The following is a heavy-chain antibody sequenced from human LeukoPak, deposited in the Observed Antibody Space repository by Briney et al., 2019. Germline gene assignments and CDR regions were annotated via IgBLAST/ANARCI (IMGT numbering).Heavy chain of an antibody. CDR2: ISSSGRTI. V-gene: IGHV3-48*03. CDR1: GFSFSSYE. J-gene: IGHJ4*02. Sequence: GGSLRLSCAASGFSFSSYEMNWVRQGPGKGLEWVSHISSSGRTIYYADSVKGRFTISRDNAKNSLYLQMNSLRVEDTAVYYCAKSPGGYSGPFGDWGQGTLVTVSS. D-gene: IGHD5-12*01. CDR3: AKSPGGYSGPFGD.